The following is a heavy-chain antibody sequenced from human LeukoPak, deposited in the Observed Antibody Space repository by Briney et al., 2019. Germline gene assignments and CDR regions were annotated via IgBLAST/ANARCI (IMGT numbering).Heavy chain of an antibody. CDR1: GGTFSSYA. Sequence: GASVKVSCKASGGTFSSYAISWVRQAPGQGLEWMGRIIPILGIANYAQKFQGRVTITADKSTSTAYMELSSLRSEDTAVYYCARVAGDGYNYDPYYYSGMDVWGQGTTVTVSS. V-gene: IGHV1-69*04. CDR2: IIPILGIA. J-gene: IGHJ6*02. D-gene: IGHD5-24*01. CDR3: ARVAGDGYNYDPYYYSGMDV.